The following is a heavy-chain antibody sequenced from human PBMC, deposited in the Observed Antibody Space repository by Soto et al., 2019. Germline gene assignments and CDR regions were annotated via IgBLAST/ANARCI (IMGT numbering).Heavy chain of an antibody. V-gene: IGHV3-23*01. Sequence: GSLRLSCAASGFTFSSYAMIWVRQAPGKGLEWVSSIGGTGVTTYYADSVKGRFTISRDNAKNSLYLQMNSLRAEDTAAFYCAREDTYGSYFDHWGQGTPVTVSS. D-gene: IGHD5-18*01. CDR2: IGGTGVTT. CDR3: AREDTYGSYFDH. J-gene: IGHJ4*02. CDR1: GFTFSSYA.